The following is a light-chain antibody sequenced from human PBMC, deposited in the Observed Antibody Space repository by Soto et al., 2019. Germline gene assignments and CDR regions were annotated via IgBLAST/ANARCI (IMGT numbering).Light chain of an antibody. CDR2: GAS. Sequence: EIVLTQSPGTLSLSPGERATLSCRASQSVSSTSLAWYQQKPGQAPRLLIYGASSRATGIPDRFSGSGSGTDFTLTISSLEPEDFAVYYCQQRSNWPITFGQGTRLEL. CDR1: QSVSSTS. CDR3: QQRSNWPIT. J-gene: IGKJ5*01. V-gene: IGKV3D-20*02.